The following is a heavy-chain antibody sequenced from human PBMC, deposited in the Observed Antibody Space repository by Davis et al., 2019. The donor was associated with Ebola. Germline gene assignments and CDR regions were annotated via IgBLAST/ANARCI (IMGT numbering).Heavy chain of an antibody. V-gene: IGHV4-34*01. CDR1: GGSFSGYY. CDR2: IYYSGST. D-gene: IGHD6-6*01. Sequence: SETLSLTCAVYGGSFSGYYWSWIRQPPGKGLEWIGSIYYSGSTNYNPSLKSRVTISVDTSKNQFSLKLSSVTAADTAVYYCAREIAARPIDYWGQGTLVTVSS. J-gene: IGHJ4*02. CDR3: AREIAARPIDY.